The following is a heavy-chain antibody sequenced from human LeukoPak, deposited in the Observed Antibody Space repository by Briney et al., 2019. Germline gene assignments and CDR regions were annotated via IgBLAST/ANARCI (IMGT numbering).Heavy chain of an antibody. V-gene: IGHV3-23*01. CDR1: GFTFSSYA. J-gene: IGHJ4*02. CDR2: ISGSGGST. D-gene: IGHD6-13*01. Sequence: AGGSLRLSCAASGFTFSSYAMSWVRQAPGKGLEWVSAISGSGGSTYYADSVKGRFTISRDNSKNTLYLQMNSLRAEDTAVYYCAKDGDSSWFHKFDYWGQGTLVRVSS. CDR3: AKDGDSSWFHKFDY.